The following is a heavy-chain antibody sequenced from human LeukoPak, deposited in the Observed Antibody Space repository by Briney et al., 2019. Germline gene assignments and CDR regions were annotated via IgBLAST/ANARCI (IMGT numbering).Heavy chain of an antibody. Sequence: PSETLSLTCTVSGDSMTRGDYYWSWVRQHPGKGLEWVGFIYHSGTTFYNPSLESRATISVDTSQNQFSLKLTSVTAADTAVYYCARAVDYRNYFDYWGQGTLVTVSS. D-gene: IGHD4-11*01. J-gene: IGHJ4*02. CDR1: GDSMTRGDYY. CDR2: IYHSGTT. V-gene: IGHV4-31*03. CDR3: ARAVDYRNYFDY.